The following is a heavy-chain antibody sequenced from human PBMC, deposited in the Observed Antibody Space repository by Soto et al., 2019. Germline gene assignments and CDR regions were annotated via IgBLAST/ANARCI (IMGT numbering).Heavy chain of an antibody. Sequence: GASVKVSCKTSGGAFSSYAISWVRQAPGQGLEWMGGIIPMFGKANYAQKFQGRVTITADESTSTANMELISLRSEDTAVYYCARGSWDYDTSGYYLFDYWGQGTLVTVYS. CDR2: IIPMFGKA. J-gene: IGHJ4*02. D-gene: IGHD3-22*01. V-gene: IGHV1-69*13. CDR1: GGAFSSYA. CDR3: ARGSWDYDTSGYYLFDY.